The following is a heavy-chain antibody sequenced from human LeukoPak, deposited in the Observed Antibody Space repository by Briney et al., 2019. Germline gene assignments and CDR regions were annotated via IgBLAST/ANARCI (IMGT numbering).Heavy chain of an antibody. CDR2: IYGGGST. J-gene: IGHJ4*02. Sequence: QPGGSLRLSCAASGFTFSSYAMSWVRQAPGKGLEWVSVIYGGGSTYYADSVKGRFTISRDNSKNTLYLQMNSLRAEDTAVYYCARVRRGWYFDYWGQGTLVTVSS. V-gene: IGHV3-53*01. CDR3: ARVRRGWYFDY. CDR1: GFTFSSYA. D-gene: IGHD6-19*01.